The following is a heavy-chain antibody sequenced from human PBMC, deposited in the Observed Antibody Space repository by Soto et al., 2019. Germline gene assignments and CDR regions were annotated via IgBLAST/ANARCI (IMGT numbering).Heavy chain of an antibody. CDR3: ARQGFGQLHGLVDV. CDR2: IHHSGST. J-gene: IGHJ6*02. V-gene: IGHV4-59*08. Sequence: SETLSLTCTVSGASISSYYWSWIRQPPGKGLEWIGYIHHSGSTSYNPSLKSRVTISVDTSKNQFSLKVSSVTAADTALYYCARQGFGQLHGLVDVWGPGTTVTVSS. CDR1: GASISSYY. D-gene: IGHD3-10*01.